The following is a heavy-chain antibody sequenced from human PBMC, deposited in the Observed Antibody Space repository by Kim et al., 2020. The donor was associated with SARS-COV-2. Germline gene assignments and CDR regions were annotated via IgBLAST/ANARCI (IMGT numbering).Heavy chain of an antibody. V-gene: IGHV1-18*04. CDR2: ITAYNGNT. CDR3: ARAGHCSDGICYPGGGFEH. CDR1: GYTFRNYG. Sequence: ASVKVSCKASGYTFRNYGISWVRQAPGQGLEWMGWITAYNGNTKNGQRFQDRVTMTTDTSTSTAYMELMSLRSDDTAVYFCARAGHCSDGICYPGGGFEHWGQGTLVTVSS. J-gene: IGHJ1*01. D-gene: IGHD2-15*01.